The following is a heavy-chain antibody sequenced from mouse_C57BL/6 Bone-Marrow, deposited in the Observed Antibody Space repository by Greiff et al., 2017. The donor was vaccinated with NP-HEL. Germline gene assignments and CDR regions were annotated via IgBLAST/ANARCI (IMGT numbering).Heavy chain of an antibody. D-gene: IGHD3-2*02. J-gene: IGHJ2*01. CDR1: GYSITSGYY. CDR3: ARDIRDY. Sequence: EVQLQQSGPGLVKPSQSLSLTCSVTGYSITSGYYWNWIRQFPGNKLEWMGYISYDGSNNYNPSLKNRISITRDTSKNQFFLKLNSVTTEDTATYYCARDIRDYWGQGTTLTVSS. V-gene: IGHV3-6*01. CDR2: ISYDGSN.